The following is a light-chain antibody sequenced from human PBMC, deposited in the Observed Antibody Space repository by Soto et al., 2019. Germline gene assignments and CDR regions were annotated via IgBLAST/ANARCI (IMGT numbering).Light chain of an antibody. V-gene: IGKV3-15*01. CDR3: QQYKEWPPFT. CDR1: QTISSS. Sequence: EPLMTQSPATLSVSPGARATLYCRASQTISSSLAWYQHKPGQAPRLLIFGASPRATGVPARFSGGGSGTLFTLTISSLQSEDFGVYYCQQYKEWPPFTFGQGTRLEI. CDR2: GAS. J-gene: IGKJ5*01.